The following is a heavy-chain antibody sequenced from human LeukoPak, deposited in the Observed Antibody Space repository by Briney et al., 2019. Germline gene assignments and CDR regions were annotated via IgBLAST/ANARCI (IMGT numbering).Heavy chain of an antibody. D-gene: IGHD5-24*01. CDR3: ARGGYNYGYGGPNYMDV. Sequence: ASVKVSCKTSGYTFSNYGLSWVRQTPGHGLEWMGWINTYNGDTTAATKFQDRVTMTTDTSTTTVYMDLGNLRSDDTAVYFCARGGYNYGYGGPNYMDVWGEGTTVIV. J-gene: IGHJ6*03. CDR1: GYTFSNYG. CDR2: INTYNGDT. V-gene: IGHV1-18*01.